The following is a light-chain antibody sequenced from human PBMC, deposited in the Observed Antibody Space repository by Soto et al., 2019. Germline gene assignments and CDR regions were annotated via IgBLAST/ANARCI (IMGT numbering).Light chain of an antibody. CDR3: SSFTRSNIVL. V-gene: IGLV2-14*01. CDR1: SSDVGGYNY. CDR2: EVT. Sequence: QSALTQPASVSGSPGQSITIPCIGTSSDVGGYNYVSWYQHHPGKAPKLIIYEVTNRPSGVSDRFSGSKSGTTASLTISGLQAEDEGDYYCSSFTRSNIVLFGGGTKLTV. J-gene: IGLJ2*01.